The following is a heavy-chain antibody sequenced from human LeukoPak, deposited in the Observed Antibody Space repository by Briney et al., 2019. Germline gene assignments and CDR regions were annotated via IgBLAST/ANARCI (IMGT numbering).Heavy chain of an antibody. CDR2: IYYSGST. Sequence: SETLSLTCTVSGGSISSSSYYWGWIRQPPGKGLEWIGSIYYSGSTYYNPSLKSRVTISVDTSKNQFSLKLSSVTAADTAVYYCAREGTAGYYYYYYMDVWGKGTTVTVSS. CDR1: GGSISSSSYY. CDR3: AREGTAGYYYYYYMDV. V-gene: IGHV4-39*07. D-gene: IGHD1-1*01. J-gene: IGHJ6*03.